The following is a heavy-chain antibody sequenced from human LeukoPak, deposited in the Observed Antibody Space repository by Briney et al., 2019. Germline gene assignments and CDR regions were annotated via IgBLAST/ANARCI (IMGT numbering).Heavy chain of an antibody. CDR2: INAGNSDT. D-gene: IGHD3-10*01. Sequence: ASVKVSFKGSGYTFTSYTMPWVCHAPAQRLEWVGCINAGNSDTKNSHTFHGRVTITRDTSASTAYIELSSLRAEDTAVYCGATGRMVRGAPPDYWGQGTLVTVSS. V-gene: IGHV1-3*01. J-gene: IGHJ4*02. CDR1: GYTFTSYT. CDR3: ATGRMVRGAPPDY.